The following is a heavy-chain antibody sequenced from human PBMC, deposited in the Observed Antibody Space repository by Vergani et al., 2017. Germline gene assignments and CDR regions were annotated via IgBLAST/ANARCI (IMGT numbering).Heavy chain of an antibody. CDR2: IYHSGNT. D-gene: IGHD4-23*01. Sequence: QVQLQESGPGLVKPPGTLSLTCAVSGGSISTNNWWSWVRQPPGKGLEWIGEIYHSGNTNYNPSLESRVTMSVDTSKSQFSLKLSSVTAADTAVYYCARRSVFHGGPYYYYYMDVWGKGTTVTVSS. V-gene: IGHV4-4*03. J-gene: IGHJ6*03. CDR1: GGSISTNNW. CDR3: ARRSVFHGGPYYYYYMDV.